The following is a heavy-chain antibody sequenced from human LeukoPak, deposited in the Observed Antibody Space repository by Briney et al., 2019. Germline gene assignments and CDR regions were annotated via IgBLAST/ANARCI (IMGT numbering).Heavy chain of an antibody. D-gene: IGHD6-13*01. V-gene: IGHV1-2*02. J-gene: IGHJ4*02. Sequence: ASVKLSCKASGYTFTGYFLHWVRRAPGQRFEWMGWINPNSGGTYYTQRFQGRVTMTRDTSISTAYMELSSLRSDDTAVYYCARAQSLTAPAGTFANSWGQGTLVTVSS. CDR2: INPNSGGT. CDR3: ARAQSLTAPAGTFANS. CDR1: GYTFTGYF.